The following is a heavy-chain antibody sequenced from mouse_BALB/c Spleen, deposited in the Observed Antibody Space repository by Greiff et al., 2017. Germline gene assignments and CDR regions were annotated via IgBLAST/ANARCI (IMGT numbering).Heavy chain of an antibody. V-gene: IGHV5-6-3*01. CDR2: INSNGGST. CDR1: GFTFSSYG. D-gene: IGHD2-1*01. CDR3: ARCGNYLYYFDY. Sequence: DVMLVESGGGLVQPGGSLKLSCAASGFTFSSYGMSWVRQTPDKRLELVATINSNGGSTYYPDSVKGRFTISRDNAKNTLYLQMSSLKSEDTAMYYCARCGNYLYYFDYWGQGTTLTVSS. J-gene: IGHJ2*01.